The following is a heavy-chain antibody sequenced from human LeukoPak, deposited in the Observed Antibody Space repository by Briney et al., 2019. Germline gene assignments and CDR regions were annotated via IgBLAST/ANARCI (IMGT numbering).Heavy chain of an antibody. CDR1: GGXISSYY. V-gene: IGHV4-59*01. D-gene: IGHD3-22*01. Sequence: SETLSLTCSVSGGXISSYYWSWIRQPPGKGLEWIGYIYHSGSTNYNPSLKSRVTISVDTSKNQFSLKLSSVTAADAAVYYCARAAYYYDSSGYYVTFYFDYWGQGTLVTVSS. J-gene: IGHJ4*02. CDR3: ARAAYYYDSSGYYVTFYFDY. CDR2: IYHSGST.